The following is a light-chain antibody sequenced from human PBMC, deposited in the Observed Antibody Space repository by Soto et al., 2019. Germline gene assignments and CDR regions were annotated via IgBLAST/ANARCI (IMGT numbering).Light chain of an antibody. CDR3: QSYGSILGGVV. CDR1: SSNIGAGYD. J-gene: IGLJ2*01. V-gene: IGLV1-40*01. Sequence: QSVLTQPPSVSGAPGQRVTISCTGSSSNIGAGYDVHWYQQLPGTAPKLLIYGNSNRPAGVPDRFSGSKSGTSASLAITGLHAEDDADYYYQSYGSILGGVVFGGGTKLTVL. CDR2: GNS.